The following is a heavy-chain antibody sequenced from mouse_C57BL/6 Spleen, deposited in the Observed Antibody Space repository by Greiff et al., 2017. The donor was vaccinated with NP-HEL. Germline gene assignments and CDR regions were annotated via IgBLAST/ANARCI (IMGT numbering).Heavy chain of an antibody. CDR1: GYTFTSYW. CDR2: IDPSDSET. CDR3: ARGAYYYGRGDYFDY. V-gene: IGHV1-52*01. J-gene: IGHJ2*01. D-gene: IGHD1-1*01. Sequence: QVQLQQPGAELVRPGSSVKLSCKASGYTFTSYWMHWVKQRPIQGLEWIGNIDPSDSETHYNQKFKDKATLTVDKSSSTAYMQLSSLTSEDSAVYYCARGAYYYGRGDYFDYWGQGTTLTVSS.